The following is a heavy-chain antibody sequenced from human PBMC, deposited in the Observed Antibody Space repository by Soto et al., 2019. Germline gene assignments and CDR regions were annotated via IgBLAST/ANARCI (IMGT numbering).Heavy chain of an antibody. D-gene: IGHD7-27*01. V-gene: IGHV4-59*08. J-gene: IGHJ4*02. Sequence: SETLSLTWTVFGGSISSYYWSRIRQPPGKGLEWIGYIYYSGSTNYNPSLKSRVTISVDTSKNQFSLKLSSVTAADTAVYYCARRWGRTFDYWGQGTLVTVSS. CDR3: ARRWGRTFDY. CDR1: GGSISSYY. CDR2: IYYSGST.